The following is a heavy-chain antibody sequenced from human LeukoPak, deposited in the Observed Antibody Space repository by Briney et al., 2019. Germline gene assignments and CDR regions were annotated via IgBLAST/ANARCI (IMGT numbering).Heavy chain of an antibody. D-gene: IGHD1-26*01. CDR2: ISYDGSNK. CDR3: ARVSGSYSLSAFDI. CDR1: GFTFSSYA. J-gene: IGHJ3*02. V-gene: IGHV3-30*04. Sequence: GGSLRLSCAASGFTFSSYAMHWVRQAPGKGLEWVAVISYDGSNKYYADSVKGRFTISRDNSKNTLYLQMNSLRAEGTAVYYCARVSGSYSLSAFDIWGQGTMATVSS.